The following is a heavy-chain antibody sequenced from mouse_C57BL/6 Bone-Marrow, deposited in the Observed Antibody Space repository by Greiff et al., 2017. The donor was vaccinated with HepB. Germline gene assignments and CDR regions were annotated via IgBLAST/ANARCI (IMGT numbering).Heavy chain of an antibody. Sequence: QVKLQQPGAELVMPGASVKLSCKASGYTFTSYWMHWVKQRPGQGLEWIGEIDPSDSYTNYNQKFKGKSTLTVDKSSSTAYMQLSSLTSEDSAVYYCARELRLGYYFDYWGQGTTLTVSS. CDR2: IDPSDSYT. J-gene: IGHJ2*01. D-gene: IGHD3-2*02. V-gene: IGHV1-69*01. CDR1: GYTFTSYW. CDR3: ARELRLGYYFDY.